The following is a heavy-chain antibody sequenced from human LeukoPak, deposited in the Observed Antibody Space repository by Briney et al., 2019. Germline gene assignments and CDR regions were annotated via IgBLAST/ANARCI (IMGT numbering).Heavy chain of an antibody. CDR2: INPNSGGT. V-gene: IGHV1-2*02. Sequence: ASVKVSCKASGYTFTGYYMHWVRRAPGQGLEWTGWINPNSGGTNYAQKFQGRVTMTRDTSISTAYMELSRLRSDDTAVYYCARWYYDILTGYFINWFDPWGQGTLVTVSS. J-gene: IGHJ5*02. CDR1: GYTFTGYY. CDR3: ARWYYDILTGYFINWFDP. D-gene: IGHD3-9*01.